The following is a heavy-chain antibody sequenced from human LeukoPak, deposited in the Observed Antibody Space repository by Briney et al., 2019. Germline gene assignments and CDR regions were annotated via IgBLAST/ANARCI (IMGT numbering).Heavy chain of an antibody. D-gene: IGHD6-13*01. Sequence: GSLXXXCTVSGFTVSSNSMSWVRQAPGKGLEWVSFIYSDNTRYSDSVKGRFTISRDNSKNTLYLQMSSLRTDDTAVYYCAXPYSSSWYAVDYWGQGTLVTVSS. J-gene: IGHJ4*02. CDR2: IYSDNT. CDR1: GFTVSSNS. CDR3: AXPYSSSWYAVDY. V-gene: IGHV3-66*03.